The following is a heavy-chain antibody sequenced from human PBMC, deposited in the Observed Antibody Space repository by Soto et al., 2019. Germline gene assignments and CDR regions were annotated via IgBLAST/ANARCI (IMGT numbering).Heavy chain of an antibody. V-gene: IGHV4-4*07. CDR1: GGSISIYF. Sequence: SGTLALTCTVSGGSISIYFCSCIRQPAGKGLEWIGRINTNEFTNYNPSLKSRVTMSVDASKSQFSLKLSSVTAADTAVYFCARGPGYCSAGTCYSHFFDPWGQGILVTVSS. D-gene: IGHD2-15*01. CDR3: ARGPGYCSAGTCYSHFFDP. J-gene: IGHJ5*02. CDR2: INTNEFT.